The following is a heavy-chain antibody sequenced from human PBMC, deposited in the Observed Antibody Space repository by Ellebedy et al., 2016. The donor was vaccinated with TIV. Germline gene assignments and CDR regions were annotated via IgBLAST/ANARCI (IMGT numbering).Heavy chain of an antibody. CDR1: GFTFSSYA. V-gene: IGHV3-23*01. CDR3: AKGESSGWGGAWYFDL. D-gene: IGHD6-19*01. J-gene: IGHJ2*01. CDR2: ISGSGGST. Sequence: PGGSLRLSCAASGFTFSSYAMSLVRHAPGKGLEWVSAISGSGGSTYYADSVKGRFTISRDNSKNTLYLQMNSLRAEDTAVYDCAKGESSGWGGAWYFDLWGRGTLVTVSS.